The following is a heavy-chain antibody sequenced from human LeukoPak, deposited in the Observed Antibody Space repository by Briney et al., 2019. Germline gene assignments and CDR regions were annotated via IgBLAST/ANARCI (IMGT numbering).Heavy chain of an antibody. Sequence: SQTLSLTCTVSGGSISSGSYYWSWIRQPAGKGLEWIGRIYTSGSTNCNPSLKSRVTISVDTSKNQFSLKLSSVTAADTAVYYCAGERRGFGPNCYYYYMDVWGKGTTVTVSS. CDR1: GGSISSGSYY. CDR2: IYTSGST. J-gene: IGHJ6*03. V-gene: IGHV4-61*02. CDR3: AGERRGFGPNCYYYYMDV. D-gene: IGHD3-10*01.